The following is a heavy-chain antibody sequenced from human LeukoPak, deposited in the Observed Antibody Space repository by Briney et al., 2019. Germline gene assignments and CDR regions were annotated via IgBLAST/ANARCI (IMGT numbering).Heavy chain of an antibody. J-gene: IGHJ4*02. V-gene: IGHV1-69*13. Sequence: SVKVSCKASGGTFSSYAISWVRQAPGQGLEWMGGIIPIFGTANYAQKFQGRVTITADESTSTAYMELSSLRPEDTAVYYCAGVVPARGHDYWGQGTLVTVSS. D-gene: IGHD2-2*01. CDR3: AGVVPARGHDY. CDR1: GGTFSSYA. CDR2: IIPIFGTA.